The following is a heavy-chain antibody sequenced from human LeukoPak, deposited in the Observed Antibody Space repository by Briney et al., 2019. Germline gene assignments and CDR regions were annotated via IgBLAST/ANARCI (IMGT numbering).Heavy chain of an antibody. V-gene: IGHV4-59*01. Sequence: SETLSLTCTVSGGSISTYYWSWIRQPPGKGLEWIGYIYYSGSTNYNPSLKTRVTISVDTSKNQFSLKLSSVTAADTAVYYCARWNRMIDYWGQGTLVTVSS. CDR1: GGSISTYY. D-gene: IGHD1-1*01. CDR2: IYYSGST. J-gene: IGHJ4*02. CDR3: ARWNRMIDY.